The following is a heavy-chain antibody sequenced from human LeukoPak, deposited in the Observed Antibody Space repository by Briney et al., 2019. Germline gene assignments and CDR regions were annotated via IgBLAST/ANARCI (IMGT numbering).Heavy chain of an antibody. CDR3: ARDPFIAVAGIPADDY. D-gene: IGHD6-19*01. J-gene: IGHJ4*02. CDR1: GYTFTNYG. V-gene: IGHV1-8*03. Sequence: ASVKVSCKASGYTFTNYGISWVRQAPGQGLEWMGWMNPNSGNTGYAQKFQGRVTITRNTSISTAYMELSSLRSEDTAVYYCARDPFIAVAGIPADDYWGQGTLVTVSS. CDR2: MNPNSGNT.